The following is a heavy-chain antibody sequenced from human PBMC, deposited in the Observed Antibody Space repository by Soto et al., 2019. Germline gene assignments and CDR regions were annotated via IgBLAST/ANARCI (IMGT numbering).Heavy chain of an antibody. CDR1: GGSFSGYY. CDR2: INHSGST. J-gene: IGHJ3*02. Sequence: SETLSLTCAVYGGSFSGYYWSWIRQPPGKGLEWIGEINHSGSTNYNPSLKSRVTISVDTSKNQFSLKLSSVTAADTAVYYCVRGPRSFAMVRGDYAFDTWGQGTMVT. V-gene: IGHV4-34*01. CDR3: VRGPRSFAMVRGDYAFDT. D-gene: IGHD3-10*01.